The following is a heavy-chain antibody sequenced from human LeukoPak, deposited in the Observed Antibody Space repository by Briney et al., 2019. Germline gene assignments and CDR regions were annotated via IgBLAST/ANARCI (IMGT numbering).Heavy chain of an antibody. CDR2: IRYDGSNK. CDR1: GFSFSSYG. CDR3: ARDGGYSYGRYFDY. J-gene: IGHJ4*02. D-gene: IGHD5-18*01. Sequence: GGSLRLSCAASGFSFSSYGMHWVRQAPGKGLEWVAFIRYDGSNKYYADSVKGRFTISRDNSKNTLYLQMNSLRAEDTAVYYCARDGGYSYGRYFDYWGQGTLVTVSS. V-gene: IGHV3-30*02.